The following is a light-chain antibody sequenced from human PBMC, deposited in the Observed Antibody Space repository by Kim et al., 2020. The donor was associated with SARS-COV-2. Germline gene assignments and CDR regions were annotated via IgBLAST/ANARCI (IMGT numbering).Light chain of an antibody. CDR1: RIGSKG. J-gene: IGLJ3*02. CDR2: YET. Sequence: APGKTARSTCGGNRIGSKGVHWYQQKPGQAPVLVIYYETDRPSVIPERFSGSNSGNTATLTISRVEAGDEADYYCQVWDSTSEHVVFGGGTKLTVL. CDR3: QVWDSTSEHVV. V-gene: IGLV3-21*04.